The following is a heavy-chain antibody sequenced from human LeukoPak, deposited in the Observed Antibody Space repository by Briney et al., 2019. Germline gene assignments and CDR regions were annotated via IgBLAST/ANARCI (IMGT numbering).Heavy chain of an antibody. D-gene: IGHD3-16*01. J-gene: IGHJ4*02. CDR3: ARGGVLKSVDY. V-gene: IGHV4-38-2*02. Sequence: SETLSLTCTVSGYSISSGYYWGWIRQPPGKGLEWIGSIYHSGSTYYNPSLKSRVTISVDTSKNQFSLKLSSVTAADTAVYYCARGGVLKSVDYWGQGTLVTVSS. CDR1: GYSISSGYY. CDR2: IYHSGST.